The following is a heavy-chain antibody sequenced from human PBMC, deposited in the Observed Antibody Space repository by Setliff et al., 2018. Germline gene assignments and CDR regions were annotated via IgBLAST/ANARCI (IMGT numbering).Heavy chain of an antibody. V-gene: IGHV3-30*04. J-gene: IGHJ4*02. CDR3: ARGGYSYGYGTPKTFDY. CDR1: GFTFNIYE. D-gene: IGHD5-18*01. CDR2: ISYDGSNK. Sequence: GGSLRLSCAASGFTFNIYEMNWVRQAPGKGLEWVAVISYDGSNKYYADSVKGRFTISRDNSKNTLYLQMNSLRAEDTAVYYCARGGYSYGYGTPKTFDYWGQGTLVTVSS.